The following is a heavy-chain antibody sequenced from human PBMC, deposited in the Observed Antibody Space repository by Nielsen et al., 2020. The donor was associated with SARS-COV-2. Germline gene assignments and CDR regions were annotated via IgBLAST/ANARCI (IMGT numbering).Heavy chain of an antibody. D-gene: IGHD3-10*01. CDR2: ISSTSNSI. Sequence: GESLKISCAAAGFTFSSYNMNWVRQAPGKGLEWVSSISSTSNSIYYADSVKGRFTISRDNSKNMVKLQMNSLRPEDTAVYYCAKPAFSGTYSYFDSWGQGTLVTVSS. J-gene: IGHJ4*02. CDR3: AKPAFSGTYSYFDS. CDR1: GFTFSSYN. V-gene: IGHV3-21*01.